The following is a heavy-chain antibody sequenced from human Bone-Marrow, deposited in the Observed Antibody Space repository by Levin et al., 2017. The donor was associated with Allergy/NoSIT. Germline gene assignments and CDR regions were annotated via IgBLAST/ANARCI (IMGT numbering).Heavy chain of an antibody. D-gene: IGHD4-11*01. CDR2: INAYKGDT. V-gene: IGHV1-18*01. J-gene: IGHJ6*02. CDR3: ARDTRDYSNYYHGMDV. CDR1: GYTFTSYG. Sequence: ASVKVSCKASGYTFTSYGITWVRQAPGQGLEWMGWINAYKGDTIYAQKFQGRVTMTTDTSTGTAYMELRSLISAYTAVYPCARDTRDYSNYYHGMDVWGQGTTVTVSS.